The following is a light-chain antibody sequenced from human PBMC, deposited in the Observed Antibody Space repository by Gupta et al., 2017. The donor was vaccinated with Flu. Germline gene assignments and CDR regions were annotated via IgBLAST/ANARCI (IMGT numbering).Light chain of an antibody. CDR2: WAS. V-gene: IGKV4-1*01. CDR1: QSVLYNSNNKYY. Sequence: VSLGERATINCKSSQSVLYNSNNKYYLAWYQHKPGQPPRLLIYWASTRESGVPDRFTGSGSGTDFTLTISSLLAEDVAVYYCHQYYTTPWTFGQGTKVEIK. CDR3: HQYYTTPWT. J-gene: IGKJ1*01.